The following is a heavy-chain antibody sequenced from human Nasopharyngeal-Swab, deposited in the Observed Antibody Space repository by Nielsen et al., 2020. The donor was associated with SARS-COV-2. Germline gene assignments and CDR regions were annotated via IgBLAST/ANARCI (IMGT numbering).Heavy chain of an antibody. V-gene: IGHV3-30*04. CDR3: ARGARGFYYDSSGYSNFDY. D-gene: IGHD3-22*01. CDR1: GFTFSSYA. J-gene: IGHJ4*02. CDR2: ISYDGSNK. Sequence: GGSLRLSCAASGFTFSSYAMRWVRQAPGKGLEWVAVISYDGSNKYYADSVKGRFTISRDNSKNTLYLQMNSLRAEDTAVYYCARGARGFYYDSSGYSNFDYWGQGTLVTVSS.